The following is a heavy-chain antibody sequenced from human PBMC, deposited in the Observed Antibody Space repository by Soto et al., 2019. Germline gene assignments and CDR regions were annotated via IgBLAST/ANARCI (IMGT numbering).Heavy chain of an antibody. V-gene: IGHV4-30-2*01. D-gene: IGHD6-13*01. Sequence: PSETLSLTCAVSGGSISSGGYSWSWIRQPPGKGLVWIGYISHSENTYYNPSLKSRVTISVDRSKNQFSLNLTFVTAADTAVYFCARGGSSWYDYWGQGTLVTVSS. CDR3: ARGGSSWYDY. J-gene: IGHJ4*02. CDR1: GGSISSGGYS. CDR2: ISHSENT.